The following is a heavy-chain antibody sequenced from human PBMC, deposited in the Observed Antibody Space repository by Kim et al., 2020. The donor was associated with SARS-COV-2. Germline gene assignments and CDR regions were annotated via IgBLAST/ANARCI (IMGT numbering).Heavy chain of an antibody. D-gene: IGHD3-22*01. V-gene: IGHV3-15*01. CDR3: SRGIYYYDSSAYSNDAFDI. Sequence: GGSLRLSCAASGFTFSNAWMSWVRQAPGKGLEWVGRIKSKTDGGTTDYPAPVKGRFTISRDDSKNTLYLQMKSLNTEDTALYYCSRGIYYYDSSAYSNDAFDIWGQGTMVTVSS. CDR1: GFTFSNAW. J-gene: IGHJ3*02. CDR2: IKSKTDGGTT.